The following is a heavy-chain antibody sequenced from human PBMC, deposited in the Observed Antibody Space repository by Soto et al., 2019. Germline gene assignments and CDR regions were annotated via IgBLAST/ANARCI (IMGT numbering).Heavy chain of an antibody. CDR2: NSAYNGNT. CDR3: ARDPGDMVVVPAIDP. CDR1: GYTFTRYG. Sequence: QVQLVQSGAEVKKPGASVKVSCKASGYTFTRYGISWVRQAPGQGLEWMGWNSAYNGNTNYAQKLQGRVTMTTDTSTGTAYMAPRSLRSDHTAVYYCARDPGDMVVVPAIDPWGQGTLVTVSS. J-gene: IGHJ5*02. V-gene: IGHV1-18*01. D-gene: IGHD2-2*01.